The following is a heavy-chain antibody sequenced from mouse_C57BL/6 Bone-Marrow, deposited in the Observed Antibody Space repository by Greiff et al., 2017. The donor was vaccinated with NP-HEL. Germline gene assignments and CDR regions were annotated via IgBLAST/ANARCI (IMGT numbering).Heavy chain of an antibody. Sequence: VQLQPPGAELVKPGASVKVSCKASGYTFTSYWMHWVKQRPGQGLEWIGRIHPSDSDTNYNQKFQGKATLTVDKSSSTAYLQLSSLTSEDSAVYYGAIRVTTVAYYFDYWGQGTTLTVSS. CDR2: IHPSDSDT. J-gene: IGHJ2*01. V-gene: IGHV1-74*01. CDR1: GYTFTSYW. D-gene: IGHD1-1*01. CDR3: AIRVTTVAYYFDY.